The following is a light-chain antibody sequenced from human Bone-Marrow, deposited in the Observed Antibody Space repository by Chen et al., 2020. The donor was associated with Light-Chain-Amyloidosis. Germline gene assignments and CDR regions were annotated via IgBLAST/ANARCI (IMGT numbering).Light chain of an antibody. CDR3: QEYYTTLLT. CDR1: QSVLYSSNNKNY. V-gene: IGKV4-1*01. CDR2: WAS. Sequence: DIVMTQSPDSLAVSLGVRATISCKSSQSVLYSSNNKNYLAWYQQKPGQPPKLLIYWASTRESGVPDRFSGSGSGTDFTLSISSLQAEDVAVYYCQEYYTTLLTFGGGTRVELK. J-gene: IGKJ4*01.